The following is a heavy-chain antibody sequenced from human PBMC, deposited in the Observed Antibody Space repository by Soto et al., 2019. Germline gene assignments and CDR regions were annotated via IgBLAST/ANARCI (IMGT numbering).Heavy chain of an antibody. D-gene: IGHD3-16*01. J-gene: IGHJ4*02. Sequence: LSLTCAVSGYSISSGYYWGWIRQPPGKGLEWIGNIYKSGRTYYNPSLKSRVTISVDTSKNQFSLKLNSVTAADTAVYYCARVGDLGDWGQGTLVTVSS. V-gene: IGHV4-38-2*01. CDR1: GYSISSGYY. CDR3: ARVGDLGD. CDR2: IYKSGRT.